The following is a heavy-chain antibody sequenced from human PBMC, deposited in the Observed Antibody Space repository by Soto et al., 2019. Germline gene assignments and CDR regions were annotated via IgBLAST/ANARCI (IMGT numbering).Heavy chain of an antibody. J-gene: IGHJ5*02. CDR3: ARRERAAGTDWWFDP. V-gene: IGHV4-39*02. Sequence: QLQLQESGPGLVKPSETLSLTCTVSGGSISSSSFHWGWIRQPPGKGLGWIGSIYYSGSTYYSPSTNSRVTISLDTSKNHFSLKLSSVAAADTAVYYCARRERAAGTDWWFDPWGQGTLVTVSS. D-gene: IGHD6-13*01. CDR1: GGSISSSSFH. CDR2: IYYSGST.